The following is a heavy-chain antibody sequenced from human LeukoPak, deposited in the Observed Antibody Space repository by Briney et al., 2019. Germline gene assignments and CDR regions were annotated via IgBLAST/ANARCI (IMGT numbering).Heavy chain of an antibody. CDR3: ARDHLGTMVREGMGDYYYYMDV. V-gene: IGHV3-7*01. CDR1: RFTFSSYW. D-gene: IGHD3-10*01. J-gene: IGHJ6*03. CDR2: IKQDGSEK. Sequence: QTGGSLRFSCAASRFTFSSYWMSWVRQAPGKGLEWVANIKQDGSEKYYVDSVKGRFTISRDNAKNSLYLQMNSLRAEDTAVYYCARDHLGTMVREGMGDYYYYMDVWGKGTTVTISS.